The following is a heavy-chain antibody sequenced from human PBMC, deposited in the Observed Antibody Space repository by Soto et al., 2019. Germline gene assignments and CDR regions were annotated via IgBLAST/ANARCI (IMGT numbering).Heavy chain of an antibody. V-gene: IGHV1-8*02. Sequence: ALVKVSCKASGYNFYSFDIYWVRQATGHGLEWMGWMNPKSGNTGYAQELRGRVTMTRNTSNSTAYMELTSLTSDDTGVYYCVGGNFRYWGQGTLVTVSS. CDR3: VGGNFRY. CDR2: MNPKSGNT. J-gene: IGHJ4*02. CDR1: GYNFYSFD.